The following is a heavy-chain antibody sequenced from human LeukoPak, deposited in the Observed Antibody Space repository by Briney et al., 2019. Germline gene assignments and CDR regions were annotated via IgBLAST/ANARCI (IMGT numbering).Heavy chain of an antibody. CDR3: AISHHSDWLNNFDY. D-gene: IGHD3-9*01. J-gene: IGHJ4*02. CDR1: GYSFTSYW. CDR2: IYPGDSDT. Sequence: GESLKISCKGSGYSFTSYWIGWVRQMPGKGLGWVGVIYPGDSDTRYSPSFQGQVTISADKSISTAYLQWSSLKASDTAMYYCAISHHSDWLNNFDYWGQGTLVTVSS. V-gene: IGHV5-51*01.